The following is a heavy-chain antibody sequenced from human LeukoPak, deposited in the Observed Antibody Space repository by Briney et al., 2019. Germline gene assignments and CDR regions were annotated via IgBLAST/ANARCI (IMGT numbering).Heavy chain of an antibody. V-gene: IGHV3-23*01. Sequence: GSLRLSCAASGFTSSSYAMNWVRQAPGKGPEWVSAISGRGDRTYYADSVRGRFTISRDNSRNTLYLQMNSLRAEDTAEYYCAKDPGGFEVTPIRYFQHWGQGTLVTVSS. CDR2: ISGRGDRT. CDR1: GFTSSSYA. CDR3: AKDPGGFEVTPIRYFQH. D-gene: IGHD3-3*01. J-gene: IGHJ1*01.